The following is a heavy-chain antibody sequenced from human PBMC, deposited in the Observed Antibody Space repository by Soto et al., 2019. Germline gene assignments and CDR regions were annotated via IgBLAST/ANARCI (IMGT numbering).Heavy chain of an antibody. D-gene: IGHD4-4*01. CDR1: GFSLSTSGMC. J-gene: IGHJ4*02. Sequence: PTLVNPTHTLTLTCTFSGFSLSTSGMCLSWIRQPPGKALEWLALIDWDDDKYYSTSLKTRLTISKDTSKNQVVLTMTNMDPVDTATYYCARSTTVTTDFDYWGQGTLVTVSS. V-gene: IGHV2-70*01. CDR3: ARSTTVTTDFDY. CDR2: IDWDDDK.